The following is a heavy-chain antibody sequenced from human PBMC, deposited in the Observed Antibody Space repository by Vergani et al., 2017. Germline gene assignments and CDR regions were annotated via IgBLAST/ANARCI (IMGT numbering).Heavy chain of an antibody. CDR3: ARALIVVDNXFDP. V-gene: IGHV4-61*10. CDR1: GGSVSSGSYY. J-gene: IGHJ5*02. Sequence: QVQLQESGPGLVKPSETLSLTCTVSGGSVSSGSYYWSWIRQPAGKGLEWIGYIYYSGSTNYNPSLKSRVTISVDTSKNQFSLKLSSVTAADTAVYYCARALIVVDNXFDPWGQGTLVTVSS. D-gene: IGHD2-21*01. CDR2: IYYSGST.